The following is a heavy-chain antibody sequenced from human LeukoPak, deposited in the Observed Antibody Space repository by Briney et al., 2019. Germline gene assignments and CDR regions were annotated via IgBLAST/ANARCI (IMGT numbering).Heavy chain of an antibody. CDR2: IYYSGST. D-gene: IGHD5-18*01. J-gene: IGHJ4*02. V-gene: IGHV4-59*12. CDR3: ARESGYSYGKFDY. Sequence: ASETLSLTCTVSGGSISSYYWSWIRQPPGKGLEWIGSIYYSGSTYYNPSLKSRVTISVDTSKNQFSLKLSSVTAADTAVYYCARESGYSYGKFDYWGQGTLVTVSS. CDR1: GGSISSYY.